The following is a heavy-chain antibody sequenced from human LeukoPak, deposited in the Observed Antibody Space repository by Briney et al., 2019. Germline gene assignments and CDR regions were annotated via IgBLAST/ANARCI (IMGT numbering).Heavy chain of an antibody. J-gene: IGHJ4*02. CDR3: AKGFSSGWFESDPMYFDY. Sequence: SGGSLRLSCAASGFTFSSYSMNWVRQAPGKGLEWVSSISSSSGYIYYADSVKGRFTISRDNAKNSLYLQMNSLRAEDTAVYYCAKGFSSGWFESDPMYFDYWGQGTLVTVSS. D-gene: IGHD6-19*01. CDR1: GFTFSSYS. V-gene: IGHV3-21*01. CDR2: ISSSSGYI.